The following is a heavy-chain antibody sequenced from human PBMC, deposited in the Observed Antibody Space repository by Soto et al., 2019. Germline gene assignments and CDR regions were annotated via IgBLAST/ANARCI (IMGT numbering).Heavy chain of an antibody. D-gene: IGHD3-3*01. CDR3: PRQGPVFGPVTDFRWYFDV. V-gene: IGHV3-73*02. CDR2: IGGKANSYAT. Sequence: EMQLVESGGGLVRPGGSLKLSCAASRFTFSAFNVHWVRQASGKGLEWIGHIGGKANSYATTFVASVKGRFTISRDDSKNTGYLQMNSLTTEDSAVYCCPRQGPVFGPVTDFRWYFDVCGRATPVTVSS. CDR1: RFTFSAFN. J-gene: IGHJ2*01.